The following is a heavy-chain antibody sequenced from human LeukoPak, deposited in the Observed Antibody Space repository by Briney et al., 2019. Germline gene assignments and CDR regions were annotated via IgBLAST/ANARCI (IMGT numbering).Heavy chain of an antibody. CDR3: TRGPIHLWLQSGTDV. CDR2: IRSKADGGTT. J-gene: IGHJ6*04. D-gene: IGHD5-24*01. Sequence: GGSLRLSCTASGFSFADHAMSWVRQAPGKGLEWVGFIRSKADGGTTEYAASAEGRVTISRGDSKEIAYLQMDSLTTEDTAVYYCTRGPIHLWLQSGTDVWGKGTTVIVST. V-gene: IGHV3-49*04. CDR1: GFSFADHA.